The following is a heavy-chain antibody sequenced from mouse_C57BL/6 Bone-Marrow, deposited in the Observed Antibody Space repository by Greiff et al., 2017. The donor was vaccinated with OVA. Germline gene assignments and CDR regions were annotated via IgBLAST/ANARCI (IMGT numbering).Heavy chain of an antibody. CDR2: IYPGSGST. CDR1: GYTFTSYW. Sequence: VQLQQPGAELVKPGASVKMSCKASGYTFTSYWITWVKQRPGQGLEWIGDIYPGSGSTNYNEKFKSKAKLTVDTSSSTAYMQLSSRTSEDSAVYYGARRVLPFDYWGQGTTRTVSS. D-gene: IGHD5-5*01. J-gene: IGHJ2*01. V-gene: IGHV1-55*01. CDR3: ARRVLPFDY.